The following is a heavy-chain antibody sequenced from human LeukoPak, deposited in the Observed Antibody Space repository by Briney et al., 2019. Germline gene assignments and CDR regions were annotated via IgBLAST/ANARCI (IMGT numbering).Heavy chain of an antibody. Sequence: GGSLVLSFAASGFPFSSYAMSGGRPAPGKGLGWVSAISGSGGSTYYADSVKGRFTISRDNSKNTLYLQMNSLRAEDTAVYYCAKGGILTIFGVVIQPNWFDPWGQGTLVTVSS. CDR3: AKGGILTIFGVVIQPNWFDP. V-gene: IGHV3-23*01. J-gene: IGHJ5*02. CDR2: ISGSGGST. CDR1: GFPFSSYA. D-gene: IGHD3-3*01.